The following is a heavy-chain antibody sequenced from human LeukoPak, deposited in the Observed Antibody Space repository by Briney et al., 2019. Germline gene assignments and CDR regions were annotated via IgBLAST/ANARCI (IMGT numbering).Heavy chain of an antibody. J-gene: IGHJ4*02. CDR1: GGTFSSYA. V-gene: IGHV1-69*05. D-gene: IGHD3-22*01. Sequence: SVKVSCKASGGTFSSYAISWVRQAPGQGLEWMGGIIPIFGTANYAQKFQGRVTITTDESTSTAYMELSSLRSEDTAVYYCATIYYDSSGEEPFDYWGQGTLVTVSS. CDR3: ATIYYDSSGEEPFDY. CDR2: IIPIFGTA.